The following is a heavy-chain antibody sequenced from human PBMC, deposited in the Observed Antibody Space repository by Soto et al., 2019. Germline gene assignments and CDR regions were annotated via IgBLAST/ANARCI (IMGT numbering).Heavy chain of an antibody. CDR1: GDYISRYY. V-gene: IGHV4-59*01. CDR3: ARDQGGEFLKGSGMDV. D-gene: IGHD3-10*01. Sequence: QVQRQESGPGLLKPSETLSLTWTVSGDYISRYYWSWIRLSPGKGLEWIGYIYYSGETNYNPSVKSRVTISVDRTKNQFSLKLSSVTAADTAVYYCARDQGGEFLKGSGMDVWGQGTTVTVSS. CDR2: IYYSGET. J-gene: IGHJ6*02.